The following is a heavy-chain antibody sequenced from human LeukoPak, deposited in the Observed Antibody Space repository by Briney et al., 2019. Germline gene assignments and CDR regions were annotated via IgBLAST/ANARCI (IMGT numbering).Heavy chain of an antibody. J-gene: IGHJ4*02. V-gene: IGHV3-23*01. CDR3: AKHRETYGDSCLDDY. Sequence: GRSLRLSCAASRFTFSSYAMSWVRQAPGKGLEWVSSINDRGGSTYYADSVKGRFTISRDNSKNTLYLQLNSLRVEDTAVYFCAKHRETYGDSCLDDYWGQGTLVTVSS. CDR2: INDRGGST. CDR1: RFTFSSYA. D-gene: IGHD4-17*01.